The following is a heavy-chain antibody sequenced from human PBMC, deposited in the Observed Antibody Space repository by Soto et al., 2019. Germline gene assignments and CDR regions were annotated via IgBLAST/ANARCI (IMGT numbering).Heavy chain of an antibody. CDR2: IDPYETGI. CDR1: GFAFSSYW. CDR3: ARSESPLKVISFFDS. V-gene: IGHV3-74*01. D-gene: IGHD3-22*01. Sequence: GGSLRLSCAASGFAFSSYWMHWVRQAPGKGLVWVSRIDPYETGINYAGSVKGRFTIPRDNAKNTLYLQMNSLRVDDSAIYYCARSESPLKVISFFDSWGQGALVTVSS. J-gene: IGHJ4*02.